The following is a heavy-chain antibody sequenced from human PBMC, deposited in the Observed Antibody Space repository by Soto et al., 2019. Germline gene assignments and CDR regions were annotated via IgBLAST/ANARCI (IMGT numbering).Heavy chain of an antibody. D-gene: IGHD3-3*02. J-gene: IGHJ4*02. V-gene: IGHV4-31*03. CDR2: IYYSGST. CDR1: GGSISSGGYY. Sequence: QVQLQESGPGLVKPSQTLSLTCTVSGGSISSGGYYWSWIRQHPGKGLEWIGYIYYSGSTYYNPSLKSRVTISVDTSKNQFSLKLSSVTAAVTAVYYCARDGKHFWSGSIDYWGQGTLVTVSS. CDR3: ARDGKHFWSGSIDY.